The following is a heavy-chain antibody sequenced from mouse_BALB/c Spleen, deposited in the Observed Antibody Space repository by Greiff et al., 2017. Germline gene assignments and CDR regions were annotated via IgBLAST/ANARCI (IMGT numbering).Heavy chain of an antibody. J-gene: IGHJ2*01. CDR3: ARGYYYGSSYHYFDY. D-gene: IGHD1-1*01. CDR2: ISSGGST. CDR1: GFTFSSYA. Sequence: DVKLVESGGGLVKPGGSLKLSCAASGFTFSSYAMSWVRQTPEKRLEWVASISSGGSTYYPDSVKGRFTISRDNARNILYLQMSSLRSEDTAMYYCARGYYYGSSYHYFDYWGQGTTLTVSS. V-gene: IGHV5-6-5*01.